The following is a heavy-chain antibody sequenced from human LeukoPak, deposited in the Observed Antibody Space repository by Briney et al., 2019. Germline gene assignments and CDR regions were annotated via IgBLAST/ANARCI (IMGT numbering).Heavy chain of an antibody. CDR3: ARVRGYAFDI. J-gene: IGHJ3*02. CDR1: GGSISSDNYY. V-gene: IGHV4-39*07. Sequence: SETLSLTCTVSGGSISSDNYYWGWIRQPPGKGLEFIGSIYYSGSTYYNPSLKSRVTISVDTSKNQFSLKLSSVTAADTAVYYCARVRGYAFDIWGQGTMVTVSS. CDR2: IYYSGST.